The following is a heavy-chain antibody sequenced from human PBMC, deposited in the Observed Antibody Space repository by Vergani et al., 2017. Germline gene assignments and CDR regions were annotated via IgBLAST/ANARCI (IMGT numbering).Heavy chain of an antibody. CDR2: FDPEDGET. D-gene: IGHD6-19*01. J-gene: IGHJ6*02. CDR1: GYTLTELS. Sequence: QVQLVQSGAEVKKPGASVKVSCKVSGYTLTELSMHWVRQAPGKGLEWMGGFDPEDGETIYAQKFQGRVTMTEDTSTDTAYMELSSLRSEETAVYYCAILPGSYSSGWLSLSYYGMDVWGQGTTVTVSS. CDR3: AILPGSYSSGWLSLSYYGMDV. V-gene: IGHV1-24*01.